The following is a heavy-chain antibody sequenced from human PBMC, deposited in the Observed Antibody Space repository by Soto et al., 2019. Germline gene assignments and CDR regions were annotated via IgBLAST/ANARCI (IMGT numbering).Heavy chain of an antibody. CDR2: IYYTGTT. CDR1: GGSISDYY. Sequence: QVQLQESGPGLVKPSETLSLTCTVSGGSISDYYWSWIRQPPGKGLEWVGYIYYTGTTTYNPSLKRRPTLSVDTSKNQFSLKLRSVSAADTAVYYCARLGRWLQALDSWGQGTLVTVSS. J-gene: IGHJ4*02. CDR3: ARLGRWLQALDS. V-gene: IGHV4-59*08. D-gene: IGHD5-12*01.